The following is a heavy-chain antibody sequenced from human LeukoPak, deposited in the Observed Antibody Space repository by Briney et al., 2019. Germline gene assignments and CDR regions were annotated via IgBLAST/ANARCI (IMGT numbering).Heavy chain of an antibody. CDR1: GFTFDDYA. J-gene: IGHJ3*02. D-gene: IGHD6-19*01. CDR3: ARDRDQWLEAFDI. Sequence: GGSLRLSCAASGFTFDDYAMHWVRQAPGKGLEWVSGISWNSGSIGYADSVKGRFTISRDNAKNSLYLQMNSLRAEDTAFYYCARDRDQWLEAFDIWGQGTMVTVSS. CDR2: ISWNSGSI. V-gene: IGHV3-9*01.